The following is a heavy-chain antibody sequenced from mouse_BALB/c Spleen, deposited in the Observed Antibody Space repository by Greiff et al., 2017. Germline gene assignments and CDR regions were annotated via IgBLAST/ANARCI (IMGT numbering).Heavy chain of an antibody. CDR3: ARIYYDYDEEGYFDY. Sequence: VQLQQSGAELVKPGASVKLSCTASGFNIKDTYMHWVKQRPEQGLEWIGRIDPANGNTKYDPKFQGKATITADTSSNTAYLQLSSLTSEDTAVYYCARIYYDYDEEGYFDYWGQGTTLTVSA. J-gene: IGHJ2*01. CDR2: IDPANGNT. V-gene: IGHV14-3*02. D-gene: IGHD2-4*01. CDR1: GFNIKDTY.